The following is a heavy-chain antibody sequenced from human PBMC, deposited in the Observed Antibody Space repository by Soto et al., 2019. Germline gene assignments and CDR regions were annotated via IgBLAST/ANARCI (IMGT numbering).Heavy chain of an antibody. J-gene: IGHJ6*02. Sequence: QVQLVQSGAEVKKPGASVKVSCQASGYTFTSYAMHWVRQAPGQRLEWMGWINAGNGNTKYSQKFQGRVTITRDTSASTAYMELSSLRSEDTAVYYCARGETNYYGMDVWGQGTTVTVSS. D-gene: IGHD3-16*01. CDR2: INAGNGNT. CDR1: GYTFTSYA. CDR3: ARGETNYYGMDV. V-gene: IGHV1-3*01.